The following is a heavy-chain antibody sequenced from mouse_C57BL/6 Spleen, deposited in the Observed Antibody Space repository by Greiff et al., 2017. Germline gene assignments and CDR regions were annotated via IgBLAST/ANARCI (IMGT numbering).Heavy chain of an antibody. J-gene: IGHJ4*01. CDR3: AITGSSYYAMDY. Sequence: QVQLKQSGPGLVQPSQSLSITCTVSGFSLTSYGVHWVRQSPGKGLEWLGVIWSGGSTDYNAAFISRLSISKDNSKSQVFFKMNSLQADDTAIYYCAITGSSYYAMDYWGQGTSVTVSS. CDR1: GFSLTSYG. CDR2: IWSGGST. D-gene: IGHD1-1*01. V-gene: IGHV2-2*01.